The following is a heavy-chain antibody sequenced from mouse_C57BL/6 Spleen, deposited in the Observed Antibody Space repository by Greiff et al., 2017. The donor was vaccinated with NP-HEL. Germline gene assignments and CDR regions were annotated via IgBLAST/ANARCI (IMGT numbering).Heavy chain of an antibody. J-gene: IGHJ2*01. D-gene: IGHD4-1*01. Sequence: QVQLQQPGAELVKPGASVKLSCKASGYTFTSYWMQWVKQRPGQGLEWIGEIDPSDSYTNYNQKFKGKATLTVDTSSSTAYMQLSSLTSEDSAVYYCARRKTAWDDWGQGTTLTVSS. CDR3: ARRKTAWDD. CDR1: GYTFTSYW. CDR2: IDPSDSYT. V-gene: IGHV1-50*01.